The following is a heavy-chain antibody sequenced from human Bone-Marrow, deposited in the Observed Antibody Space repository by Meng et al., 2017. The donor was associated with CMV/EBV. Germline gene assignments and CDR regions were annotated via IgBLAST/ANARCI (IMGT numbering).Heavy chain of an antibody. D-gene: IGHD3-22*01. CDR1: GFTFSSYS. CDR3: ARDRYYDSSWKPAFDI. Sequence: GESLKISCAASGFTFSSYSMNWVRQAPGKGLEWVSYISSSGSTIYYADSVKGRFTISRDNAKNSLYLQMNSLRAEDTAVYYCARDRYYDSSWKPAFDIWGQGTMVTVSS. V-gene: IGHV3-48*04. CDR2: ISSSGSTI. J-gene: IGHJ3*02.